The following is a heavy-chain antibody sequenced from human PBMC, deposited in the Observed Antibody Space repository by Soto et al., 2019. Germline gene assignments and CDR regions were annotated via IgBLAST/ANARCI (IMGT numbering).Heavy chain of an antibody. CDR1: GFVFSHFA. V-gene: IGHV3-30*04. J-gene: IGHJ4*02. Sequence: QVQLVESGGGVVQPGKSLRLSCAASGFVFSHFAMHWVRQAPGKGLEWVAVSSYDGSKNFYADAVKGRFTSSRDHSKSTLYLQMDSLRPEDTAMYYCARDDLRVVTAAAIPEHWGQGILVTVSS. CDR3: ARDDLRVVTAAAIPEH. CDR2: SSYDGSKN. D-gene: IGHD2-2*01.